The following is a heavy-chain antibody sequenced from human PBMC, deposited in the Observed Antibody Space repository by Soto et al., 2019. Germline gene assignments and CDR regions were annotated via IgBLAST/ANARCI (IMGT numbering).Heavy chain of an antibody. V-gene: IGHV1-3*01. J-gene: IGHJ5*02. CDR3: AGVQYYEYVWGSYRPDRSYCDP. Sequence: ASVKVSCKTSRYTFSKYTIHWVRQAPGLGLEWMGWVSADNGGSKLSQKFQGRVTMSRDTFANTVYMELTSLSYEDTAVYYCAGVQYYEYVWGSYRPDRSYCDPWGQGTLATVAS. CDR1: RYTFSKYT. CDR2: VSADNGGS. D-gene: IGHD3-16*02.